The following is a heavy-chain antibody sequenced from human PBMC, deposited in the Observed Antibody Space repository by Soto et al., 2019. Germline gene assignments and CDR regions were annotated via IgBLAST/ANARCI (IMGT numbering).Heavy chain of an antibody. J-gene: IGHJ6*02. Sequence: SGPTLVNPTETLTLTCTVSGFSLSNARMGVSWIRQPPGKALEWLAHIFSNDEKSYSTSLKSRLTISKDTSKSQVVLTMTNMDPVDTATYYCARIDEDYDILTGPSDYGMDVWGQGTTVTVSS. CDR2: IFSNDEK. CDR1: GFSLSNARMG. V-gene: IGHV2-26*01. D-gene: IGHD3-9*01. CDR3: ARIDEDYDILTGPSDYGMDV.